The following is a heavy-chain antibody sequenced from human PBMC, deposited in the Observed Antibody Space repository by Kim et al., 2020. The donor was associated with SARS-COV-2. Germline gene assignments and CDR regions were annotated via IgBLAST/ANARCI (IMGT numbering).Heavy chain of an antibody. CDR3: ARDGYGMDV. CDR2: IYTRGNT. V-gene: IGHV4-4*07. J-gene: IGHJ6*02. Sequence: LEWIGRIYTRGNTNSNPSLRSRVTMSVDTPNNQFSLKLSSVTAADTAVYYCARDGYGMDVWGQGTTVTVSS.